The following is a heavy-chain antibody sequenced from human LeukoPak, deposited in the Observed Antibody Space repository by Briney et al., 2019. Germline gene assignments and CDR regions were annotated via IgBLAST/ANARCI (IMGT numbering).Heavy chain of an antibody. V-gene: IGHV3-30*18. CDR2: ISYDGSNK. CDR3: AKDVGATYFDY. CDR1: GFTFSSYG. J-gene: IGHJ4*02. Sequence: GGSLRLSCAASGFTFSSYGMHWVRPAPGKGLEWVAVISYDGSNKYYADSVKGRFTISRDNSKNTLYLQMNSLRAEDTAVYYCAKDVGATYFDYWGQGTLVTVSS. D-gene: IGHD1-26*01.